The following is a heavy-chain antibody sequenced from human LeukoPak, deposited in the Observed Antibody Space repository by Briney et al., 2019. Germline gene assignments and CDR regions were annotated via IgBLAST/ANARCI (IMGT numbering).Heavy chain of an antibody. CDR1: GFTFSSYA. CDR3: AREWIQLWPGHFDY. CDR2: ISYDGSNK. V-gene: IGHV3-30*04. D-gene: IGHD5-18*01. Sequence: GGSLRLSCAASGFTFSSYAMHWVRQAPGKGLEWVAVISYDGSNKYYADSVKGRFTISRDNSKNTLYLQMNSLRAEDTAVYYCAREWIQLWPGHFDYWGQGTLVTVSS. J-gene: IGHJ4*02.